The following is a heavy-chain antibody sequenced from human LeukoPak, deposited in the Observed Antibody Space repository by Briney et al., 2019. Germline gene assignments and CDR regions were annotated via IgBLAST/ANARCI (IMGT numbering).Heavy chain of an antibody. J-gene: IGHJ4*02. V-gene: IGHV3-53*01. CDR1: GLIVSDNY. CDR3: AKRSIAFDY. CDR2: IYTGGQR. Sequence: GGSLRLSCEVSGLIVSDNYMTWVRQAPGKGLEWVSTIYTGGQRYYADSVKGRFTISRDNSKNTLHLQMNSLRAEDTAVYYCAKRSIAFDYWGQGTLVTVSS. D-gene: IGHD2-21*01.